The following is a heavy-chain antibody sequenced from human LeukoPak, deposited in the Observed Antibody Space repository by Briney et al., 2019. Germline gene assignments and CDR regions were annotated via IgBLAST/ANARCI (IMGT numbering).Heavy chain of an antibody. CDR1: GFTFSDYH. J-gene: IGHJ4*02. CDR3: VRAGLGGHYIDY. CDR2: VSGSDENK. Sequence: PGGSLRLSCAASGFTFSDYHMTRLRQAPGQGLEWISYVSGSDENKYYAGSVRGRFAISRDNAEKSLFLQMSNVRAEDTAVYYCVRAGLGGHYIDYWGQGTLVTVSS. D-gene: IGHD2-15*01. V-gene: IGHV3-11*01.